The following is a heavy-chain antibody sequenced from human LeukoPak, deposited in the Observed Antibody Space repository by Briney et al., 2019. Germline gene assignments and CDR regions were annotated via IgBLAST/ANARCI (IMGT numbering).Heavy chain of an antibody. CDR1: GFTFNSYA. V-gene: IGHV3-23*01. CDR2: ISGNGGST. CDR3: ATGGNVYYYDSSGYPHAFDI. J-gene: IGHJ3*02. D-gene: IGHD3-22*01. Sequence: GGSLRLSCAASGFTFNSYAMSWVRQAPGKGLEWVSGISGNGGSTYYADFVKGRFTISRDNSKNALYLQMNSLRAEDTAIYYCATGGNVYYYDSSGYPHAFDIWCQGTMVTVSS.